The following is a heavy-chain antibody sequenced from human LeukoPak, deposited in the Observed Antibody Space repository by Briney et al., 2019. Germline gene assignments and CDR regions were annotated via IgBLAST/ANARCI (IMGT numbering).Heavy chain of an antibody. CDR1: GFTFSSYG. Sequence: GGSLRLSCAASGFTFSSYGMHWVRQAPGKGLEWVAVIWYDGSNKYYADSVKGRFTISRDNSKNTLYLQMNSLRAEDTAVYYCARDLKAARPGPFDYWGQGTLVSVSS. CDR3: ARDLKAARPGPFDY. D-gene: IGHD6-6*01. J-gene: IGHJ4*02. V-gene: IGHV3-33*01. CDR2: IWYDGSNK.